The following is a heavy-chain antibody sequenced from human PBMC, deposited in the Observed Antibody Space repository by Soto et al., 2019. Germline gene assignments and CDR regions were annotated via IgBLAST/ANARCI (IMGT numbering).Heavy chain of an antibody. CDR1: GYSFTTYG. CDR3: AREGPAPYYYYYGMDV. Sequence: QVQLVQSGGEVKKPGASVKVSCKTSGYSFTTYGISWVRQAPGQGLEWMGWISGYNGNTNYAQKFQGRVTMTTDTSTRRAYKELRSRRSDDTAVYYCAREGPAPYYYYYGMDVWGQGTTVTVSS. CDR2: ISGYNGNT. V-gene: IGHV1-18*01. J-gene: IGHJ6*02.